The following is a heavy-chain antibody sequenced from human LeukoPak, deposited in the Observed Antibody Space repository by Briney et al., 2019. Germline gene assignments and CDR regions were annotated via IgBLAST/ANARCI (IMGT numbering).Heavy chain of an antibody. CDR1: GGSFSGYY. CDR3: ASLVSDYYYDSSGTYDY. D-gene: IGHD3-22*01. V-gene: IGHV4-34*01. CDR2: INHSGST. J-gene: IGHJ4*02. Sequence: SETLSLTCAVYGGSFSGYYWSWIRQPPGKGLEWIGEINHSGSTNYNPSLKSRVTISVDTSKNQFSLKLSSVTAADTAVYYCASLVSDYYYDSSGTYDYWGQGTLVTVSS.